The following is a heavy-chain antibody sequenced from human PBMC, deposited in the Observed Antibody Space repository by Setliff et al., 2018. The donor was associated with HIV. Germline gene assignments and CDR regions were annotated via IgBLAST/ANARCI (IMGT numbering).Heavy chain of an antibody. D-gene: IGHD2-21*01. CDR2: IFHTGDT. CDR1: GGSISSFSYY. CDR3: ARDFEASYCGGDCYSGWFDS. J-gene: IGHJ5*01. Sequence: PSETLSLTCTVSGGSISSFSYYWGWIRQPPGKGPEWIGSIFHTGDTYYNPSLKSRVTVSVETSKNQVSLKLTSVTAADTAVYYCARDFEASYCGGDCYSGWFDSWGQGILVTVSS. V-gene: IGHV4-39*07.